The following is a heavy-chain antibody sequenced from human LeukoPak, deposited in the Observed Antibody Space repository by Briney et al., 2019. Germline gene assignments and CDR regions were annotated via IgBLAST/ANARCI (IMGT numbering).Heavy chain of an antibody. J-gene: IGHJ4*02. D-gene: IGHD2-21*01. CDR1: GFTFSNAW. CDR2: IKSKTDGGTT. Sequence: GGSLRLSCAASGFTFSNAWMSWVRQAPGKGLEWVGRIKSKTDGGTTDYAAPVKGRFTISRDDSKNTLYLQMNSLKTEGTAVYYCTTRIRSIYTFDYWGQGTLVTVSS. V-gene: IGHV3-15*01. CDR3: TTRIRSIYTFDY.